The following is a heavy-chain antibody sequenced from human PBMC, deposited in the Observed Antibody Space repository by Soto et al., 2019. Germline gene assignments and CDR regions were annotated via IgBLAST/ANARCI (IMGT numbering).Heavy chain of an antibody. CDR2: IPYDGTKE. Sequence: QVQLVESGGGVVQPGRSLRLSCAASGFTFSNYAMHWVRQAPGKGLEWVAIIPYDGTKEYYADSVQGRFTISRDSSKNTLFLQMNSLRAEDTAMYFCARAMGVGFEGQQLDYWGQGTLVTVSS. V-gene: IGHV3-30-3*01. J-gene: IGHJ4*02. D-gene: IGHD6-13*01. CDR1: GFTFSNYA. CDR3: ARAMGVGFEGQQLDY.